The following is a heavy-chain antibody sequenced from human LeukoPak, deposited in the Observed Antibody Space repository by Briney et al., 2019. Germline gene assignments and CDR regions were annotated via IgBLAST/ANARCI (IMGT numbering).Heavy chain of an antibody. V-gene: IGHV5-51*01. CDR2: IYPGDSDT. CDR1: GYSFSTYW. D-gene: IGHD6-13*01. J-gene: IGHJ4*02. Sequence: KPGESLKISCKGSGYSFSTYWIAWVRKMPGKGLEWMGIIYPGDSDTRYSPSFQGQVTISADKSISTAYLQWSSLKASDSAMYYCARHSMSAAGPAYYWGQGTLVTVSS. CDR3: ARHSMSAAGPAYY.